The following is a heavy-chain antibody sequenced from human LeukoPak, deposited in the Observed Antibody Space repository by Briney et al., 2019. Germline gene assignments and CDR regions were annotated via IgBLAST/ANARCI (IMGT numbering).Heavy chain of an antibody. CDR2: INHSGST. CDR3: AGGVGYSGRRLFDY. J-gene: IGHJ4*02. Sequence: SETLSLTCAVYGGSFSGYYWSWIRQPPGKGLEWIGEINHSGSTNYNPSLKSRVTISVDTSKNQFSLKLSSVTAADTAVYYCAGGVGYSGRRLFDYWGQGTLVTVSS. V-gene: IGHV4-34*01. D-gene: IGHD1-26*01. CDR1: GGSFSGYY.